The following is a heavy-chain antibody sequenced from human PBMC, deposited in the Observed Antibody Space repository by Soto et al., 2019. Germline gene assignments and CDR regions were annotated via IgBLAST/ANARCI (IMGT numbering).Heavy chain of an antibody. J-gene: IGHJ5*02. CDR1: GDVFRSYG. CDR3: ARVRYYDSSGYYHSS. V-gene: IGHV1-69*13. CDR2: IIPISGTT. Sequence: SVKVSCKASGDVFRSYGISWVRQAPGQGLEWMGGIIPISGTTNYAQKFQGRVATTADESTDTVYMELSRLRSEDTAVYYCARVRYYDSSGYYHSSWGQGTLVTVSS. D-gene: IGHD3-22*01.